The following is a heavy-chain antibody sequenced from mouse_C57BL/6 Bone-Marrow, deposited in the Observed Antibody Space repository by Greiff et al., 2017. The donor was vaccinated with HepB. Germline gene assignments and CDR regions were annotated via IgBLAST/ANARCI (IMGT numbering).Heavy chain of an antibody. J-gene: IGHJ1*03. CDR1: GYTFTSYW. D-gene: IGHD1-1*01. CDR2: IDPSDSYT. CDR3: AREYYGSSYGWYFDV. V-gene: IGHV1-69*01. Sequence: QVQMQQPGAELVMPGASVKLSCKASGYTFTSYWMHWVKQRPGQGLEWIGEIDPSDSYTNYNQKFKGKSTLTVDKSSSTAYMQLSSLTSEDSAVYYCAREYYGSSYGWYFDVWGTGTTVTVSS.